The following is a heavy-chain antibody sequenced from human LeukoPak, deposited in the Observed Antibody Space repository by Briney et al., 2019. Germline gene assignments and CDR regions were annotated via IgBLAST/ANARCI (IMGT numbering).Heavy chain of an antibody. J-gene: IGHJ6*03. CDR3: ARLVLDYYYYMDV. Sequence: PSETLSLTCTVSGGSISSSSYYWGWIRQPPGKGLEWIASMYYRGSTYYNPSLKSRVIISVDMSKNQFSLKLSSVTAADSAVYYCARLVLDYYYYMDVWGKGTTVTISS. D-gene: IGHD3-3*01. CDR2: MYYRGST. CDR1: GGSISSSSYY. V-gene: IGHV4-39*01.